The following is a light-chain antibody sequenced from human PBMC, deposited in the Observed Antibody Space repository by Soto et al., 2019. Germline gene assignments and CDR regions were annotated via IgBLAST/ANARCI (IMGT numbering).Light chain of an antibody. V-gene: IGKV1-39*01. CDR2: AAS. Sequence: IQRTQCPSSLSASVGDRVNITCRASQSISSYLNWYQQKPGKAPKLLIYAASSLQSGVPSRFSGSGSGTDFTLTISRLQPEDFAIYYCQQSYSTLWTFAQGTKVDI. J-gene: IGKJ1*01. CDR3: QQSYSTLWT. CDR1: QSISSY.